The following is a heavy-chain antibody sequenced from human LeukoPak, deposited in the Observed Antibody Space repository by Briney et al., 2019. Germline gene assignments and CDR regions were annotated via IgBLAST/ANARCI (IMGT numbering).Heavy chain of an antibody. CDR1: GFTFSNYG. D-gene: IGHD2-2*01. V-gene: IGHV3-48*04. J-gene: IGHJ6*03. Sequence: GGSLRLSCTASGFTFSNYGMNWVRQAPGKGLEWVSYISNSGSTIYYADSVKGRFTISRDNAKNSLYLPMNSLRAEDTAVYFCARDGPVVPAAYYYYIDVWGKGTTVT. CDR2: ISNSGSTI. CDR3: ARDGPVVPAAYYYYIDV.